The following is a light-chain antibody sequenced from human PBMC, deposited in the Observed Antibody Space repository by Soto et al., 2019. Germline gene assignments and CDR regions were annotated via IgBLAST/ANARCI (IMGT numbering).Light chain of an antibody. CDR1: QNLSRYF. Sequence: EVVLSQSPGTLSLSPGDRASLSCRASQNLSRYFLAWYQHKPGQAPRLLISGASSRATGIPDRFSGGGSGTDFTLTISRLEPEDFAVYYCQQFSSYPLTLGGGTKVDIK. J-gene: IGKJ4*01. V-gene: IGKV3-20*01. CDR3: QQFSSYPLT. CDR2: GAS.